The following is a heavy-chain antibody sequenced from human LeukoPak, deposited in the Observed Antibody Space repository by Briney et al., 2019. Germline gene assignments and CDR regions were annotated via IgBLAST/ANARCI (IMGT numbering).Heavy chain of an antibody. Sequence: GGSLRLSCAASGFTVSSNYMSWVRQAPGKGLEWVSVIYSGGSTYYADSVKGRFTISRDNSKNTLYLQMNSPRAEDTAVYYCASKLWLPCLDYWGQGTLVTVSS. CDR1: GFTVSSNY. CDR3: ASKLWLPCLDY. D-gene: IGHD5-18*01. CDR2: IYSGGST. V-gene: IGHV3-66*01. J-gene: IGHJ4*02.